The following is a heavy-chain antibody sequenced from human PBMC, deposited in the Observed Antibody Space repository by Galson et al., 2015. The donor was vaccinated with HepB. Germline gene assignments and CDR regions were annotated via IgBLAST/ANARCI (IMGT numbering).Heavy chain of an antibody. CDR2: ISGSGGNT. Sequence: SLRLSCAASGFTFSSYAMSWVRQAPGKGLEWVSGISGSGGNTYYADSVKGRFTISRDNSKNTLYLQMNSLRAEDTAVYYCAKDRWASSGFFDFWGQGTLVTVSS. J-gene: IGHJ4*02. V-gene: IGHV3-23*01. CDR3: AKDRWASSGFFDF. D-gene: IGHD6-19*01. CDR1: GFTFSSYA.